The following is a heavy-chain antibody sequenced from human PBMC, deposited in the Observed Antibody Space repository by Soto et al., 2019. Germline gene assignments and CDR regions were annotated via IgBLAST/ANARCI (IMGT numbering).Heavy chain of an antibody. D-gene: IGHD3-10*01. Sequence: GGSLRLSCAASGFTFSSYSMNWVRQAPGKGLEWVSYISSSSSTIYYADSVKGRFTISRDNAKNSLYLQMNSLGAEDTAVYYCALLWFGELSFDAFDIWGQGTMVTVSS. CDR3: ALLWFGELSFDAFDI. CDR1: GFTFSSYS. V-gene: IGHV3-48*01. J-gene: IGHJ3*02. CDR2: ISSSSSTI.